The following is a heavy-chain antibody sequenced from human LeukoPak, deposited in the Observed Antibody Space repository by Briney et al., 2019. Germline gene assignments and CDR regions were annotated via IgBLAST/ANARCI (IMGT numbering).Heavy chain of an antibody. CDR3: TRRRYGDGYNWSDP. J-gene: IGHJ5*02. CDR1: GYNFPNYW. D-gene: IGHD4-17*01. Sequence: GESLKISCKASGYNFPNYWIAWVRQMPGKGLELMGIIYPGDSDTRYSPSFQGQVTISADKSITTACLQWSSLKASDSAMYYCTRRRYGDGYNWSDPWGQGTLVTVSS. V-gene: IGHV5-51*01. CDR2: IYPGDSDT.